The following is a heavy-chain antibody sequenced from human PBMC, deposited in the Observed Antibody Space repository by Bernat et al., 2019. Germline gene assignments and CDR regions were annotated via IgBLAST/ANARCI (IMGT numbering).Heavy chain of an antibody. J-gene: IGHJ3*02. Sequence: VQLVESGGGVVHPGTSLRLSCAASGFTFSSYWMSWVRQSPGKGLEWVANIKQDGSEKYYVDSVKGRFTISRDNAKNSMYLQMNSLRAEDTAVYYCARQGSWLPSGGDAFDIWGQGTMVTVSS. CDR1: GFTFSSYW. V-gene: IGHV3-7*01. D-gene: IGHD2-15*01. CDR2: IKQDGSEK. CDR3: ARQGSWLPSGGDAFDI.